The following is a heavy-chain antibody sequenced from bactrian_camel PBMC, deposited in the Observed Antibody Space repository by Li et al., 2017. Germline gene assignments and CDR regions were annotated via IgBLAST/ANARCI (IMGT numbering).Heavy chain of an antibody. Sequence: QVQLVESGGGSVQPGGALRLSCRHSQYIDRPTCMAWFCQAPGTEREGVSLRRADGRTYYTDSAKGRFTISEDNAKNMLYLQMDSLKPEDTGMYYCAAGGEDGLLTAPWIAPGIHIGARGPRSPSP. V-gene: IGHV3S25*01. J-gene: IGHJ4*01. CDR3: AAGGEDGLLTAPWIAPGIH. CDR1: QYIDRPTC. CDR2: LRRADGRT. D-gene: IGHD6*01.